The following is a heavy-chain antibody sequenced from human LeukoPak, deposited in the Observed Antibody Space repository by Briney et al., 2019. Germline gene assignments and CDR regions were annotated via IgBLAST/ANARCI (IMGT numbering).Heavy chain of an antibody. CDR1: GGSISSSY. V-gene: IGHV4-59*01. CDR2: INYSGSS. Sequence: TSETLSLTCTVSGGSISSSYWSWIRQPPGKGLEWIGYINYSGSSNYNPSLKSRVTISVDTSKNQFSLKLSSVTAADTAVYYCARGRWELLTGFDYWGQGTLVTVSS. J-gene: IGHJ4*02. CDR3: ARGRWELLTGFDY. D-gene: IGHD1-26*01.